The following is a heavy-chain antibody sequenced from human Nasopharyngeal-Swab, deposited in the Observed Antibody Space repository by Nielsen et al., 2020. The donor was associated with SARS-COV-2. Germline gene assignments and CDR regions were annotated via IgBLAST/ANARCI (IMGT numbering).Heavy chain of an antibody. CDR3: ARDSGRRRNDYGNSRHAFDI. CDR2: IIPISGTA. D-gene: IGHD4-17*01. Sequence: SVKVSCTASGDTFISYAFSWARQAPGQGLEWVGGIIPISGTAHYAQKFQGRVTITADKPTSTAYMDLTSLRSDDTAVYYCARDSGRRRNDYGNSRHAFDIWGQGTLVTVSS. J-gene: IGHJ3*02. V-gene: IGHV1-69*06. CDR1: GDTFISYA.